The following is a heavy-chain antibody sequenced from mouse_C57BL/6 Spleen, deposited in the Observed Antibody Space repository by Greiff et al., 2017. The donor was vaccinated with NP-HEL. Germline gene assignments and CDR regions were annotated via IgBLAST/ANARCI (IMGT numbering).Heavy chain of an antibody. J-gene: IGHJ4*01. V-gene: IGHV1-64*01. D-gene: IGHD2-1*01. CDR3: ARDGNYGYYYAMDY. Sequence: QVQLQQPGAELVKPGASVKLSCKASGYTFTSYWMHWVKQRPGQGLEWIGMIHPNSGSTNYNEKFKSKATLTVDTSSSTAYLELHSLTSEDSAVYFCARDGNYGYYYAMDYWGQGTSVTVSS. CDR1: GYTFTSYW. CDR2: IHPNSGST.